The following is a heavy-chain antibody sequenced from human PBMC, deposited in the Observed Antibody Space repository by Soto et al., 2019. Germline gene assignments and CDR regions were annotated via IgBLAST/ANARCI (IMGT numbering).Heavy chain of an antibody. CDR2: ISAYNGNT. J-gene: IGHJ6*03. CDR3: ARVSYGESTEYYYYYYMDV. V-gene: IGHV1-18*01. D-gene: IGHD4-17*01. Sequence: ASVKVSCKASGYTFTSYGISWVRQAPGQGLEWMGWISAYNGNTNYAQKLQGRVTMTADTSTSTAYMELRSLRSDDTAVYYRARVSYGESTEYYYYYYMDVWGKGTTVTVSS. CDR1: GYTFTSYG.